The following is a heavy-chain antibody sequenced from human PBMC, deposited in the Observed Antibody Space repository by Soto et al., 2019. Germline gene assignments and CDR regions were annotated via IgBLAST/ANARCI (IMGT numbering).Heavy chain of an antibody. V-gene: IGHV3-15*07. CDR1: GFTFSNVW. D-gene: IGHD3-3*01. J-gene: IGHJ6*02. Sequence: PGGSLRLSCAAFGFTFSNVWMNWVRQAPGKGLEWVGRIKSKTDGGTTDYAAPVKGRFTISRDDSKNTLYLQMNSLKTEDTAVYYCTTHPHDFWSGYYTGSWRSYYYYYGMDVWGQGTTVTVSS. CDR3: TTHPHDFWSGYYTGSWRSYYYYYGMDV. CDR2: IKSKTDGGTT.